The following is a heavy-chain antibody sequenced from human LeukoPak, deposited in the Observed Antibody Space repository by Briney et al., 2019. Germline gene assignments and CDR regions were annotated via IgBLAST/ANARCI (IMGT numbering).Heavy chain of an antibody. CDR1: GFTFSSYS. CDR3: ARESTKGPYLYWYFDP. D-gene: IGHD1/OR15-1a*01. CDR2: ISSSSSYI. Sequence: KPEGSLRLSCAASGFTFSSYSMNWVRQAPGKGPEWVPSISSSSSYIYYGDSMKGRLTISRDNAKNSLYLQMNSMRAEDTAVYYCARESTKGPYLYWYFDPWGRGTLVTVSS. J-gene: IGHJ2*01. V-gene: IGHV3-21*06.